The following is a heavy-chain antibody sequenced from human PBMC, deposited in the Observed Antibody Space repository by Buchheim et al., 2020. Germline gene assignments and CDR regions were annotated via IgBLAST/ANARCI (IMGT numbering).Heavy chain of an antibody. V-gene: IGHV4-39*01. CDR1: GGSISSSSYY. CDR2: IYYSGST. CDR3: ARLARSSSGLVYYYYGMDV. D-gene: IGHD6-6*01. Sequence: QLQLQESGPGLVKPSETLSLTCTVSGGSISSSSYYWGWIRQPPGKGLEWIGSIYYSGSTYYNPSLKNRVTISVDTSKNQFSLKLSSVTAADTAVYYCARLARSSSGLVYYYYGMDVWGQGTT. J-gene: IGHJ6*02.